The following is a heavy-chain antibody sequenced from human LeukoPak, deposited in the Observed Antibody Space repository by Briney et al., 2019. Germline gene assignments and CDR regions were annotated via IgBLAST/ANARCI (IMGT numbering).Heavy chain of an antibody. CDR2: VSGSGGST. CDR1: GITLANYG. Sequence: GGSLRLSCVVSGITLANYGMSWVRQAPGKWLEWVAGVSGSGGSTNYADSVKGRFTISRDNPKNTLYLQMNSLRAEDTAVYFCAKRGVVIRVILVGFHKEAYYFDSWGQGALVTVSS. V-gene: IGHV3-23*01. J-gene: IGHJ4*02. CDR3: AKRGVVIRVILVGFHKEAYYFDS. D-gene: IGHD3-22*01.